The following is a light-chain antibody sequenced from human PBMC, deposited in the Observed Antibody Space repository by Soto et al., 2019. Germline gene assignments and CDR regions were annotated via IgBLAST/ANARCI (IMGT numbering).Light chain of an antibody. V-gene: IGKV3-15*01. CDR3: QQYNNWPPKA. CDR1: QRVSSN. J-gene: IGKJ1*01. CDR2: GAS. Sequence: EIVRTQSPATLYVSPGERATLSCRASQRVSSNLACYQQKPGQAPRLLIYGASTRATGIPARFSGSGSGTEFTLTISSLQSEDFAVYYCQQYNNWPPKAFGQGTKVEIK.